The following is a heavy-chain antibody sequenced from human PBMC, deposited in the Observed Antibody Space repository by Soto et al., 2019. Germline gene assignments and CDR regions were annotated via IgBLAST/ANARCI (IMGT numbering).Heavy chain of an antibody. CDR3: ATSNWFDP. CDR2: IYYSGST. CDR1: GGSISSRGYY. J-gene: IGHJ5*02. Sequence: QLQLQESGPGLVKPSETLSLTCTVSGGSISSRGYYWGWIRQPPGKGLEWIGTIYYSGSTYYNPSLKRRVTISVATPKPQFSLPLSSVTAADTAVYYCATSNWFDPWGQGALVTVSS. V-gene: IGHV4-39*01.